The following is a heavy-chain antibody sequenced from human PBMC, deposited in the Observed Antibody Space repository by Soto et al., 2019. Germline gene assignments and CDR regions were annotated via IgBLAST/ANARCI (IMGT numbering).Heavy chain of an antibody. V-gene: IGHV3-30-3*01. Sequence: GGSLRLSCAASGFTFSSYAMHWGRQAPGKGLEWVAVISYDGSNKYYADSVKGRFTISRDNSKNTLYLQMNSLRAEDTAIYYCAKAREITLVRISLAQWGQGTLVTVSS. CDR2: ISYDGSNK. D-gene: IGHD3-10*01. CDR1: GFTFSSYA. J-gene: IGHJ4*02. CDR3: AKAREITLVRISLAQ.